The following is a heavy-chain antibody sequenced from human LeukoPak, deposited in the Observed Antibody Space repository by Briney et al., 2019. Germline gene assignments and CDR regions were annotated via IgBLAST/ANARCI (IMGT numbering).Heavy chain of an antibody. V-gene: IGHV5-51*01. J-gene: IGHJ4*02. CDR3: ARRVESGYSFDY. CDR2: IYPGDSDV. CDR1: GYTFTSYW. Sequence: GESLKISFKGSGYTFTSYWIAWVRQMPGKGLEWMGIIYPGDSDVRYSPSFQGQATISADKSISTASLQWSSLTTSDTAIYYCARRVESGYSFDYWGPGTLVTVSS. D-gene: IGHD3-22*01.